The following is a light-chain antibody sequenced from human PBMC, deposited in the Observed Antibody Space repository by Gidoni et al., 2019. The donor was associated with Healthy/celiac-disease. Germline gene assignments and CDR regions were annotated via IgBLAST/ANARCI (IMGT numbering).Light chain of an antibody. V-gene: IGKV3-11*01. CDR3: QQRSNWPLT. J-gene: IGKJ4*01. Sequence: EIVLTHSPATLFLSPGERATLSCRASQSVSSYLASYQQKPGQAPRLLIYDASNRATGIPARFSGSGSGTDFTLTISSLEPEDFAVYYCQQRSNWPLTFGGGTKVEIK. CDR1: QSVSSY. CDR2: DAS.